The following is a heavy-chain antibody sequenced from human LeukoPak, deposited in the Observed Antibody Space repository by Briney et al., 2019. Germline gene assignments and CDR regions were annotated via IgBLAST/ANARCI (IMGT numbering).Heavy chain of an antibody. CDR2: VTAHNGDT. CDR3: ARDVKIDLLPQWLGGLVTYDNWLDP. D-gene: IGHD3-10*01. V-gene: IGHV1-18*01. CDR1: GYSFKTYG. Sequence: GASVKVSCKASGYSFKTYGIRWVRQAPGHGLEWMAWVTAHNGDTHYAQNFQGRVCLTTDTSTSTAYTEWRSLRADDTVIYDCARDVKIDLLPQWLGGLVTYDNWLDPWGKGTLVTVSS. J-gene: IGHJ5*02.